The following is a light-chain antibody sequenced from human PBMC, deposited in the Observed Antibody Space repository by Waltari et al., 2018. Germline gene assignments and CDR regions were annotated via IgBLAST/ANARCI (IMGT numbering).Light chain of an antibody. J-gene: IGLJ1*01. CDR3: QVYDTSGDHPLYV. CDR2: DDY. CDR1: NLGSKR. Sequence: SYVLPQPSSLSVAPGETARITCGGNNLGSKRVHWYQQKPGQAPVLVIYDDYDRPSGIPERFSGFNSGFTATLTISRVEAGDEADYYCQVYDTSGDHPLYVFGTGTAVSVL. V-gene: IGLV3-21*04.